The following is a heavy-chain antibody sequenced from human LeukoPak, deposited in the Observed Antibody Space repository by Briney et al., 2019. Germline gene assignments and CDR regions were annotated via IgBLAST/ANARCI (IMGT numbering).Heavy chain of an antibody. CDR2: IYYSGST. CDR1: GGSISSYY. Sequence: SETLSLTCTVSGGSISSYYWSWIRQPPGKGLEWIGYIYYSGSTNYNPSLKSRVTISVDTSKNQFSLKLSSVTAADTPVYYCARAGSKFDAFDIWGQGTMVTVSS. CDR3: ARAGSKFDAFDI. V-gene: IGHV4-59*01. D-gene: IGHD3-10*01. J-gene: IGHJ3*02.